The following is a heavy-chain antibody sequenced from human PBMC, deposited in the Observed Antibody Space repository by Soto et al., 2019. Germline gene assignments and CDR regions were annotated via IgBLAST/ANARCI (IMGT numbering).Heavy chain of an antibody. CDR3: ARVGRGNWFDP. J-gene: IGHJ5*02. D-gene: IGHD1-26*01. V-gene: IGHV1-46*01. CDR2: INPSGGST. Sequence: QVQLVQSGAEVKKPGASVKVSCKASGYTFTSYYMHWVRQAPGQGLEWMGIINPSGGSTSYAQKFQGRVTMTRDTSTSTVYIELSSLRSEDTAVYYCARVGRGNWFDPWGQGTLVTVSS. CDR1: GYTFTSYY.